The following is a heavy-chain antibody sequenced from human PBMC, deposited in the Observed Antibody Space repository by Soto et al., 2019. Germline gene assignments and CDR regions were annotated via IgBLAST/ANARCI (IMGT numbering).Heavy chain of an antibody. CDR1: GYTFDNFG. Sequence: QVQLVQSETAVKNSGASVKVACKSSGYTFDNFGVTWLRQAPGEGLEWMGWTNVYSGKSDYAKKFQDRVTLTTDKSTTTAFMELRKLRPNDTAVYYCARDLNIVVTSPGFWGQGTLVIVSS. CDR2: TNVYSGKS. D-gene: IGHD2-21*02. V-gene: IGHV1-18*01. CDR3: ARDLNIVVTSPGF. J-gene: IGHJ4*02.